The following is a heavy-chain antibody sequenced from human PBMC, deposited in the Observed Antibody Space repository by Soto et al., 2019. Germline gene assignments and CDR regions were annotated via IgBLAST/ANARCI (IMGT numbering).Heavy chain of an antibody. CDR1: GGSISSGGYY. CDR3: ARAPKPSPDEESYFDY. Sequence: SETLSLTCTVSGGSISSGGYYWSWIRQHPGKGLEWIGYIYYSGSTYYNPSLKSRVTISVDTSKNQFSLKLSSVTAAYTAVYYCARAPKPSPDEESYFDYWGQGTLVTVSS. CDR2: IYYSGST. V-gene: IGHV4-31*03. J-gene: IGHJ4*02.